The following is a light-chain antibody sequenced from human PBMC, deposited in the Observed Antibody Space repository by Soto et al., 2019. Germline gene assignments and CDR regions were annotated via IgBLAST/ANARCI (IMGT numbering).Light chain of an antibody. Sequence: QSVLTQPASVSGSPGQSITISCTGTRSDVGGYNYVSWYQQHPGKAPKLMIFEVSNRPSGVSNRFSGSKSGNTASLTISGLQTEDGADYYCSSYTDNSTLVFGTGTKLTVL. CDR1: RSDVGGYNY. V-gene: IGLV2-14*01. J-gene: IGLJ1*01. CDR3: SSYTDNSTLV. CDR2: EVS.